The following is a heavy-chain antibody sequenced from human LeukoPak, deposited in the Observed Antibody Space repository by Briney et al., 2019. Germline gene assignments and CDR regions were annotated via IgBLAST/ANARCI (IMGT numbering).Heavy chain of an antibody. V-gene: IGHV2-26*01. CDR1: GFSLSNTRMG. CDR3: ARLLISSGWCPDY. D-gene: IGHD6-19*01. CDR2: IFSSDEK. J-gene: IGHJ4*02. Sequence: SGPTLVNPTETLTLTCTVSGFSLSNTRMGVSWIRQPPGKALEWLAHIFSSDEKSYSTSLKTRLTISKDTSKSQVVLTMTNMDPVDTATYYCARLLISSGWCPDYWGQGTLVTVSS.